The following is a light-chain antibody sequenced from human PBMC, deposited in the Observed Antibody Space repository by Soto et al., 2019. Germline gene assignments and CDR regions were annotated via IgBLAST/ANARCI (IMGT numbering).Light chain of an antibody. J-gene: IGLJ3*02. V-gene: IGLV2-23*02. CDR2: EVT. CDR1: GTDVGTYNF. CDR3: CSFAGRKTWV. Sequence: QSALTQPASVSGSPGQSITISCTGSGTDVGTYNFVSWFQRHPGKAPQLIIYEVTERPSGVSPSFSGSKSVNTASLTIAGLWAEDEADYFCCSFAGRKTWVFGGGTKVTVL.